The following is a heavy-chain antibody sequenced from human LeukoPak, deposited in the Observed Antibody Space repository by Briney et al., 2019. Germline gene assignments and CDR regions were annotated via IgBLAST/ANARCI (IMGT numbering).Heavy chain of an antibody. CDR1: GGSISSSTNF. CDR2: LYYSGTT. Sequence: PSETLSLTCTVSGGSISSSTNFWGWIRQPPGKGLEWIASLYYSGTTYSNPSLKSRVTVSVDTSKNHFSLKLSSVTAADTAMYFCARDTGTYYYESGTHDAFDIWGQGTMVTVSS. CDR3: ARDTGTYYYESGTHDAFDI. J-gene: IGHJ3*02. V-gene: IGHV4-39*02. D-gene: IGHD3-10*01.